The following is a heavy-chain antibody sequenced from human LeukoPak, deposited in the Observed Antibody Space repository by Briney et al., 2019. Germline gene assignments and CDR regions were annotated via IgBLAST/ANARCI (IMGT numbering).Heavy chain of an antibody. Sequence: GGSLRLSCAASGFTVSGNYMSWVRQAPGKGLEWVSVIYSGGSTYYADSVKGRFTISRDNSKNTLYLQMNSLRAEDTAVYYCASGDYYDSSGYWADYWGQGTLVTVSS. CDR3: ASGDYYDSSGYWADY. CDR1: GFTVSGNY. CDR2: IYSGGST. D-gene: IGHD3-22*01. J-gene: IGHJ4*02. V-gene: IGHV3-66*01.